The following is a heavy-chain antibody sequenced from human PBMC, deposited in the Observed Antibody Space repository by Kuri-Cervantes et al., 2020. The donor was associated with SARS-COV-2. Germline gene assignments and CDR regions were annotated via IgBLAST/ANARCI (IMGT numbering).Heavy chain of an antibody. Sequence: ASVKVSCKASGYTFTSYYMHWVRQAPGQGLEWLGIINTSGGSTRYAQKFQGRITITADESTSTAYMEQSSRRSEDKAVYYWAADDSSGYFGYFDLWGRGTLVTVSS. V-gene: IGHV1-46*01. D-gene: IGHD3-22*01. CDR1: GYTFTSYY. CDR3: AADDSSGYFGYFDL. CDR2: INTSGGST. J-gene: IGHJ2*01.